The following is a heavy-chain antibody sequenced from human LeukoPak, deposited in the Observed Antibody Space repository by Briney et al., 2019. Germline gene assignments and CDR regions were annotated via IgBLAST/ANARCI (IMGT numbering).Heavy chain of an antibody. Sequence: SETLSLTCTVSGGSISSYYWSWIRQPPGKGLEWIGYIYYSGSTNYNPSLKSRVTISVDTSKNQFSLKLSSVTAEDTAVYYCARDFRPEYYYDSSGYYMSFYRPGTFDIWGQGTMVTVSS. CDR2: IYYSGST. CDR1: GGSISSYY. D-gene: IGHD3-22*01. CDR3: ARDFRPEYYYDSSGYYMSFYRPGTFDI. V-gene: IGHV4-59*01. J-gene: IGHJ3*02.